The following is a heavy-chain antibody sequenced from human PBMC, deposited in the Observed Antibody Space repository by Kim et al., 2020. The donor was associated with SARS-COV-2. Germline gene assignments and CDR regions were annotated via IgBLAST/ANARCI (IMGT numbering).Heavy chain of an antibody. J-gene: IGHJ6*02. V-gene: IGHV3-23*01. CDR3: AKDWTTVTTSGRVHYYYGMDV. CDR1: GFTFSSYA. CDR2: ISGSGGST. Sequence: GGSLRLSCAASGFTFSSYAMSWVRQAPGKGLEWVSAISGSGGSTYYADSVKGRFTISRDNSKNTLYLQMNSLRAEDTAVYYCAKDWTTVTTSGRVHYYYGMDVWGQGTTVTVSS. D-gene: IGHD4-17*01.